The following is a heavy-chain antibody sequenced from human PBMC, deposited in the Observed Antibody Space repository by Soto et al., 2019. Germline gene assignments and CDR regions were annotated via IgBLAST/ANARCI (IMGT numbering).Heavy chain of an antibody. CDR1: GGSISSGGYY. CDR2: IYYSGST. Sequence: TLSLTCTVSGGSISSGGYYWSWIRQHPGKGLEWIGYIYYSGSTYYNTSLKSRVTISVDTSKNQFSLKLSSVTAADTVVYYCARLAAAGYVFAFDIWGQGTMVTVSS. V-gene: IGHV4-31*03. CDR3: ARLAAAGYVFAFDI. J-gene: IGHJ3*02. D-gene: IGHD6-13*01.